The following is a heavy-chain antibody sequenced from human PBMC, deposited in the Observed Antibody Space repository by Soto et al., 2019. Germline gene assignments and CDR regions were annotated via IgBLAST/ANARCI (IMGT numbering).Heavy chain of an antibody. Sequence: SVKVSCKASGYTFTSYGISWVRQAPGQGLEWMGWISAYNGNTNYAQKLQGRVTMTTDTSTSTAYMELRSLRSDDTAVYYCARHYYDSSGSSWFDPWGQGTLVTVSS. CDR1: GYTFTSYG. D-gene: IGHD3-22*01. CDR2: ISAYNGNT. CDR3: ARHYYDSSGSSWFDP. V-gene: IGHV1-18*04. J-gene: IGHJ5*02.